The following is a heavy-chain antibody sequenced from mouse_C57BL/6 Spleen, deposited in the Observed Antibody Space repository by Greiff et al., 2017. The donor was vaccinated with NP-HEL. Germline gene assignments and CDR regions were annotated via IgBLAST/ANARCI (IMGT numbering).Heavy chain of an antibody. V-gene: IGHV1-53*01. CDR1: GYTFTSYW. CDR2: INPSNGGT. D-gene: IGHD1-1*01. CDR3: AREREKITTVRYFDV. J-gene: IGHJ1*03. Sequence: QVQLQQPGTELVKPGASVKLSCKASGYTFTSYWMHWVKQRPGQGLEWIGNINPSNGGTNYNEKFKSKATLTVDTSSSTAYMQLSSLTSEDSAVYYCAREREKITTVRYFDVWGTGTTVTVSS.